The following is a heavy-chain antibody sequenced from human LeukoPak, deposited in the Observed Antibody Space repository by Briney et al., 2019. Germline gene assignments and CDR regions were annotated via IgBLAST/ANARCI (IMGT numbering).Heavy chain of an antibody. D-gene: IGHD4-17*01. CDR1: GWSCSSNY. CDR2: INHSGST. CDR3: ARPPIYGDYDAFDI. Sequence: SNTLTLTCAVKGWSCSSNYWRWIRQPPGKRLKRIGEINHSGSTNYNPSLKSRVTISVDTSKNQYSQKPSSVTAADTAVYYCARPPIYGDYDAFDIWGQGTMVTVSS. V-gene: IGHV4-34*01. J-gene: IGHJ3*02.